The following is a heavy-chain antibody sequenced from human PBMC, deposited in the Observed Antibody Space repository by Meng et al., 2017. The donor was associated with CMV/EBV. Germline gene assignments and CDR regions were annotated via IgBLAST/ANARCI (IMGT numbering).Heavy chain of an antibody. Sequence: SCAASGFTFSSYSMNWVRQAPGKGLEWVSSISSSSSYIYYADSVKGRFTISRDNAKNSLYLQMNSLRAEDTAVYYCARGAGYSSSWYPYYYGMDVWGQGTTVTVSS. CDR1: GFTFSSYS. V-gene: IGHV3-21*01. D-gene: IGHD6-13*01. CDR3: ARGAGYSSSWYPYYYGMDV. J-gene: IGHJ6*02. CDR2: ISSSSSYI.